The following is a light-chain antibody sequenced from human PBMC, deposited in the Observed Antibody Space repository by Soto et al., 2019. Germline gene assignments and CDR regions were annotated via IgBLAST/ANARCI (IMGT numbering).Light chain of an antibody. V-gene: IGKV3-15*01. CDR3: QQYNIWPRA. CDR2: GAS. CDR1: QSVSSN. J-gene: IGKJ3*01. Sequence: SPSTLSVSPGERATLSCRASQSVSSNVVWFQQKPGQAPRLLIYGASTRATGIPAKFSGSGSGTEFALTISSLQSEDFAVYYCQQYNIWPRAFGPGTKVDIK.